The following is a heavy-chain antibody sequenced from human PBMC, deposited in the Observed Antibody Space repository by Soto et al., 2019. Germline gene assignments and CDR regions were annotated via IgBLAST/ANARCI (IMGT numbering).Heavy chain of an antibody. CDR1: GFTFSSYA. J-gene: IGHJ6*02. D-gene: IGHD2-2*02. Sequence: EVQLLESGGGLVQPGGSLRLSCAASGFTFSSYAMSWVRQAPGKGLEWVSAISGSGGSTYYADSVKGRFTISRDNSKNTLYLQMNSLRAEDTAVYYCAKEPLGYCSSTSCYKGYYYYGMDVWGQGTTVTVSS. CDR3: AKEPLGYCSSTSCYKGYYYYGMDV. V-gene: IGHV3-23*01. CDR2: ISGSGGST.